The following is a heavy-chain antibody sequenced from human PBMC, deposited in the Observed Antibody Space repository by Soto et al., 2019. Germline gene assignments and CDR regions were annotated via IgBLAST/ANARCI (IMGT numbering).Heavy chain of an antibody. J-gene: IGHJ6*02. D-gene: IGHD3-10*01. V-gene: IGHV3-9*01. Sequence: EVQLVESGGGLVQPGRSLRLSCAASGFTFDDYAMHWVRQAPGKGLEWVSGISWNSGSIGYADSVKGRFTISRGNAKNSLYLQMNSLRAEDTALYYCAKDSRWFGDKYYYYGMDVWGQGTTVTVSS. CDR2: ISWNSGSI. CDR1: GFTFDDYA. CDR3: AKDSRWFGDKYYYYGMDV.